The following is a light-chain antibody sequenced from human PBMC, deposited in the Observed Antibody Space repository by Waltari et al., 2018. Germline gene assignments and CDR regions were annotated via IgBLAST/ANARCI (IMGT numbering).Light chain of an antibody. CDR1: QSVLYSSNNKNY. J-gene: IGKJ1*01. V-gene: IGKV4-1*01. CDR3: QQYYSTPQA. Sequence: DIVMTQSPDSLAVSLGARATINCKSRQSVLYSSNNKNYLAWYQQKPGQPPRLLIYWASTRESGVPDRFSGSGSGTDFTLTISSLQAEDVALYYCQQYYSTPQAFGQGTKVEI. CDR2: WAS.